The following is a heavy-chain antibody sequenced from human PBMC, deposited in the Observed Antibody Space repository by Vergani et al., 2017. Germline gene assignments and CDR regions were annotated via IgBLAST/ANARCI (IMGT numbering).Heavy chain of an antibody. D-gene: IGHD3-22*01. J-gene: IGHJ6*03. CDR3: AREARHYYDSSGYSDYYYYYYMDV. CDR2: IYTSGST. CDR1: GGSISSGSYY. V-gene: IGHV4-61*02. Sequence: QVQLQESGPGLVKPSQTLSLTCTVSGGSISSGSYYWSWIRQPAGKGLEWIGRIYTSGSTNYNPSLKSRVTISVDTSKNQFSLKLSSVTAADTAVYYCAREARHYYDSSGYSDYYYYYYMDVWGKGTTVTVSS.